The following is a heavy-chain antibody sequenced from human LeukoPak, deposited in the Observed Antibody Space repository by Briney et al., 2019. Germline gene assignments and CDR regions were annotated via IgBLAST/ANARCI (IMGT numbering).Heavy chain of an antibody. CDR1: GGSISSYY. CDR2: IYYSGST. D-gene: IGHD4-17*01. CDR3: ARQDYGDCMGVDY. Sequence: SETLSLTCTVSGGSISSYYWSWIRQPPGKGLEWIGYIYYSGSTNYNPSLKSRVTISVDTSKNQFSLKLSSVTAADTAVYYCARQDYGDCMGVDYWGQGTLVTVSS. J-gene: IGHJ4*02. V-gene: IGHV4-59*08.